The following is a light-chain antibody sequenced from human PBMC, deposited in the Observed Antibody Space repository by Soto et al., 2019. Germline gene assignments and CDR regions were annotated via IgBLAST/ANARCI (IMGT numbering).Light chain of an antibody. J-gene: IGKJ1*01. CDR2: GAS. CDR1: QSVSSSY. Sequence: DIVLTQSPGTLSLSPGDRATLSCRASQSVSSSYLAWYQQKPGQAPRLLLYGASSRATGIPDRFSGSGSGTDFTPTISRLEPEDFAVYYCQQYGSSPSWTCGQGTKVDI. V-gene: IGKV3-20*01. CDR3: QQYGSSPSWT.